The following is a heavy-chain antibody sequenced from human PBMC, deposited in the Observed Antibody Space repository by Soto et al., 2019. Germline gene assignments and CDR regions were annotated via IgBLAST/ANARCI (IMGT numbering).Heavy chain of an antibody. V-gene: IGHV3-30-3*01. Sequence: GGSLRLSCAASGFTFSSYAMHWVRQAPGKGLEWVAVISYDGSNKYYADSVKGRFTISRDNSKNTLYLQMNSLRAEDTAVYYCARDRTPWHFDWFLDGMDVWGQGTTVTVSS. J-gene: IGHJ6*02. D-gene: IGHD3-9*01. CDR2: ISYDGSNK. CDR1: GFTFSSYA. CDR3: ARDRTPWHFDWFLDGMDV.